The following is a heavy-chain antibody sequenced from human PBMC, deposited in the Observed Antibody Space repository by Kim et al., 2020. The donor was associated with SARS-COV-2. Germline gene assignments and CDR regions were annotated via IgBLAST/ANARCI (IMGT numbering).Heavy chain of an antibody. CDR1: GFTFSSYW. J-gene: IGHJ4*02. V-gene: IGHV3-74*01. D-gene: IGHD3-9*01. CDR3: ARGFRILPHEYDILTGPARY. CDR2: INSDGSST. Sequence: GGSLRLSCAASGFTFSSYWMHWVRQAPGKGLVWVSRINSDGSSTSYADSVKGRFTISRDNAKNTLYLQMNRLRAEDTAVYYCARGFRILPHEYDILTGPARYWGQGTLVTVSS.